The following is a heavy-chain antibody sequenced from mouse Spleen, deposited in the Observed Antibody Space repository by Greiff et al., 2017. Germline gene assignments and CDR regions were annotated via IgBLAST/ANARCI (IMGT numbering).Heavy chain of an antibody. CDR2: IWTGGGT. Sequence: QVQLQQSGPGLVAPSQSLSITCTVSGFSLTSYAISWVRQPPGKGLEWLGVIWTGGGTNYNSALKSRLSISKDNSKSQVFLKMNSLQTDDTARYYCARREYGNDYYAMDYWGQGTSVTISS. CDR3: ARREYGNDYYAMDY. CDR1: GFSLTSYA. V-gene: IGHV2-9-1*01. J-gene: IGHJ4*01. D-gene: IGHD2-10*02.